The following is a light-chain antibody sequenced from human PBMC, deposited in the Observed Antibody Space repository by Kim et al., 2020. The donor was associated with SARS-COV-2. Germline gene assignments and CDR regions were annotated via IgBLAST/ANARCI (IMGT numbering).Light chain of an antibody. J-gene: IGKJ4*01. CDR3: QHLNSYPLT. V-gene: IGKV1-9*01. CDR1: QGISSY. Sequence: APKGERVIITCRASQGISSYLALYQQKPGKASNLLIYAASILQSGVPSRFSGSGSGTEFTLTISSLQPEDFATYYCQHLNSYPLTFGGGTKVDIK. CDR2: AAS.